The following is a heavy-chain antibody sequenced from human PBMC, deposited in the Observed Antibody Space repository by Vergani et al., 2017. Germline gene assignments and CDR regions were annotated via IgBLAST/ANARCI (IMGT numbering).Heavy chain of an antibody. V-gene: IGHV3-74*03. CDR3: ARARCIETCYMSNWLDF. CDR2: IKSDGSIT. D-gene: IGHD3-9*01. CDR1: GFSFNSYW. Sequence: DVHLAESGGGFFQPGGSLRLSCSASGFSFNSYWMHWVRQVPGKGLLWVSRIKSDGSITAYADSMKGRFTISRDNAQNTLYLQMNSLRVEDTGVYYCARARCIETCYMSNWLDFWGQGTMVTVSS. J-gene: IGHJ5*01.